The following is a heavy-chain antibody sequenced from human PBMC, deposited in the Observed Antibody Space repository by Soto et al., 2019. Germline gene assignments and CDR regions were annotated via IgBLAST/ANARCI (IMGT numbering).Heavy chain of an antibody. D-gene: IGHD3-22*01. J-gene: IGHJ4*02. Sequence: SETLSLTCTVSGGSISRGGYYWSWIRQLPGKSLEWIGYIYSSGSTYYNASLKNRVTISVDTSKNQFSLTLTSVTAADTAVYYCASLSAGYYYDSSGYYVDYWGQGTLVTVST. CDR3: ASLSAGYYYDSSGYYVDY. CDR1: GGSISRGGYY. V-gene: IGHV4-31*03. CDR2: IYSSGST.